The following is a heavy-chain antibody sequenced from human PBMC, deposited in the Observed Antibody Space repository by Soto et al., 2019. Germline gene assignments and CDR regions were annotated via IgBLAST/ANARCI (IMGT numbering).Heavy chain of an antibody. D-gene: IGHD7-27*01. Sequence: VQLLESGGDLVQPGGSLRLSCVASGFILNNYAMSWVRQAPGKGLEWVSTIGGTDGDSDGVPWYEDSVKGRFTISRDSSANTMFLHIDKLRAEDSDLYYCVKRGRNWGAFDFWGQGTTVVVTS. CDR3: VKRGRNWGAFDF. CDR2: IGGTDGDSDGVP. J-gene: IGHJ3*01. V-gene: IGHV3-23*01. CDR1: GFILNNYA.